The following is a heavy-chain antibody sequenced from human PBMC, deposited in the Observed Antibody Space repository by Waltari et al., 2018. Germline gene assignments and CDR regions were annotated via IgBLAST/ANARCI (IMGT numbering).Heavy chain of an antibody. CDR2: ISWNSGSI. CDR1: GFTFDDYA. V-gene: IGHV3-9*03. D-gene: IGHD2-15*01. Sequence: EVQLVESGGGLVQPGRSLRLSCAASGFTFDDYAMHWVRQAPGKGLEWVSGISWNSGSIGYADSVKGRFTISRDNAKNSLYLQMNSLRADDMALYYCARSLVVVAATTYFDYWGQGTLVTVSS. CDR3: ARSLVVVAATTYFDY. J-gene: IGHJ4*02.